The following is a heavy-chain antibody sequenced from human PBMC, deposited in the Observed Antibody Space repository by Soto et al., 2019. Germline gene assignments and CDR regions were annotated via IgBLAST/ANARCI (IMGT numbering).Heavy chain of an antibody. Sequence: EVQLLESGGDLVQPGGSLRLSCLASGFTFSSYAMNWVRQARGKGLEWVSTISGSGSATYYADSVKGRFSISRDNSKTTLFLQMNSLRAEETAVYYCAKGPEAVAGNYFDLWGRGTLVTVSS. CDR1: GFTFSSYA. J-gene: IGHJ2*01. V-gene: IGHV3-23*01. CDR3: AKGPEAVAGNYFDL. CDR2: ISGSGSAT. D-gene: IGHD6-19*01.